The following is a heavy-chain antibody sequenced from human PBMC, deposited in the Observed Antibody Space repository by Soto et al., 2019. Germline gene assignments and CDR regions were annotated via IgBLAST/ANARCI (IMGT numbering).Heavy chain of an antibody. CDR1: GFTFSNYA. Sequence: EVQLLESGGGLVQPGGSLRLSFAASGFTFSNYAIAWVRQAPGKGLEWVSGISCSGGTTYYADSVKGRFTISRDNXKDTLHLQMNSLRAEDTAVYYCAKTPRQWLVYFDYWGQGALVTVSS. V-gene: IGHV3-23*01. J-gene: IGHJ4*02. D-gene: IGHD6-19*01. CDR2: ISCSGGTT. CDR3: AKTPRQWLVYFDY.